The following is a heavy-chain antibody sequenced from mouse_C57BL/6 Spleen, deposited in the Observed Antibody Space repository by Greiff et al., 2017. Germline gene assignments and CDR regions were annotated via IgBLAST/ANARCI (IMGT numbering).Heavy chain of an antibody. V-gene: IGHV1-4*01. Sequence: QVQLKQSGAELARPGASVKMSCKASGYTFTSYTMHWVKQRPGQGLEWIGYINPSSGYTTYNQKFKDKATLTADKSSSTAYMHLSGLTSEDSAVYYCARGPLDFDYWGQGTTLTVSS. CDR1: GYTFTSYT. J-gene: IGHJ2*01. CDR2: INPSSGYT. CDR3: ARGPLDFDY.